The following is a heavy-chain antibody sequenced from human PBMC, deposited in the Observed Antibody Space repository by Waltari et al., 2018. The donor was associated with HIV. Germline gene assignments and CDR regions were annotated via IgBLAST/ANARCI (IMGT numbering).Heavy chain of an antibody. D-gene: IGHD3-10*01. V-gene: IGHV4-59*01. J-gene: IGHJ4*02. Sequence: QVQLQESGPGLLKPSETLSLTRSVSGDSMTSYHWAWLRQPPGKGLEWIGYIYSSGSASYSPSLQSRLTISVDTSKNQFSLKLTSVTAADTAVYYCARYGSGHRHFGYWGQGALVIVSS. CDR1: GDSMTSYH. CDR2: IYSSGSA. CDR3: ARYGSGHRHFGY.